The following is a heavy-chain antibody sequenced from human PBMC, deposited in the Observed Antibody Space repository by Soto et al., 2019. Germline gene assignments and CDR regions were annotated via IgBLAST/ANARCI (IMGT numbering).Heavy chain of an antibody. CDR2: ISSSSSYI. CDR3: ARDQPGYSYGYGLGY. D-gene: IGHD5-18*01. Sequence: GGSLRLSCAASGFTFSTYAMNWVRQAPGKGLEWVSSISSSSSYIYYADSVKGRFTISRDNAKNSLYLQMNSLRAEDTAVYYCARDQPGYSYGYGLGYWGQGTLVTVS. V-gene: IGHV3-21*01. J-gene: IGHJ4*02. CDR1: GFTFSTYA.